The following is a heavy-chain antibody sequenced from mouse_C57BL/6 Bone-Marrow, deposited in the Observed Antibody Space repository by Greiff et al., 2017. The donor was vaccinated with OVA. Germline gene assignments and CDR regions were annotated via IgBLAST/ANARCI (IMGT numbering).Heavy chain of an antibody. V-gene: IGHV1-54*01. CDR2: INPGSGGT. CDR1: GYAFTNYL. D-gene: IGHD1-1*01. Sequence: QVQLQQSGAELVRPGTSVKVSCKASGYAFTNYLIEWVKQRPGQGLEWIGVINPGSGGTNYNEKFKGKATLTADKSSSTAYMQLSSLTSEDSAVYFCARPYYGSTYFDVWGTGTTVTVSS. J-gene: IGHJ1*03. CDR3: ARPYYGSTYFDV.